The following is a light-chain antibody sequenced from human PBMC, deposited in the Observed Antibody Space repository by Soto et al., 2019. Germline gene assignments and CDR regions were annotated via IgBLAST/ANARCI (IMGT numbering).Light chain of an antibody. V-gene: IGKV3-20*01. CDR3: QQYGSSLFT. CDR2: GAS. CDR1: QSVSSSY. Sequence: EIVLTQSPGTLSLSPGERATLSCRASQSVSSSYLAWYQQKPGQPPRLLIYGASSRATGIPDRFSGSGSGTDFTLTISRLEPEYVAVYYCQQYGSSLFTFGPGTKVDIK. J-gene: IGKJ3*01.